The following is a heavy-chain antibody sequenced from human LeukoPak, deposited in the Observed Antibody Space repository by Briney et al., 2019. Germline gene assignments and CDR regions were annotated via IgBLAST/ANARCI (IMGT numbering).Heavy chain of an antibody. J-gene: IGHJ4*02. CDR2: IYYGGSA. CDR3: AKVGDGYNQRYYFDY. V-gene: IGHV4-59*12. D-gene: IGHD5-24*01. CDR1: GASISRYY. Sequence: SETLSLTCTVSGASISRYYWSWIRQPPGKGLEWIGHIYYGGSANYNPSLRSRVTISLDTSKNQFSLKLTSVTAADSAVYYCAKVGDGYNQRYYFDYWGQGILVTVSS.